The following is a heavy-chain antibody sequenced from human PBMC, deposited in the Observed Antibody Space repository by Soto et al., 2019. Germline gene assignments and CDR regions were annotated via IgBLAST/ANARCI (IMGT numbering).Heavy chain of an antibody. CDR3: AKDKETSSSWYPYYYYGMDV. D-gene: IGHD6-13*01. V-gene: IGHV3-30*18. CDR2: ISYDGSNK. Sequence: PGGALRLSCASSGFTFISYGMHWVRQAPGKGLEWVAVISYDGSNKYCADSVKGRFTISRDNSKNTLYLQMNSLRAEDTAVYYCAKDKETSSSWYPYYYYGMDVWGQGTTVTVSS. J-gene: IGHJ6*02. CDR1: GFTFISYG.